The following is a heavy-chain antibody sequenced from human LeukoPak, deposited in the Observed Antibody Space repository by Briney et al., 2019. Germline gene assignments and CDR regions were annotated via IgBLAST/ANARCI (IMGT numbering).Heavy chain of an antibody. Sequence: PSETLSLTCTVSGGSISSYYWSWIRQPPGKGLEWVGEIHPSGITSFNPSLESRVSISKDTSKNQFSLKLTSVTAADTAVYYCSRGSDESKTGDYWGQGTLVTVSS. CDR3: SRGSDESKTGDY. D-gene: IGHD6-25*01. J-gene: IGHJ4*02. V-gene: IGHV4-34*01. CDR2: IHPSGIT. CDR1: GGSISSYY.